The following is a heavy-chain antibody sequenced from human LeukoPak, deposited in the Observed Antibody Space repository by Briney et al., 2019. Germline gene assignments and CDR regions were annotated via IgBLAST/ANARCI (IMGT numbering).Heavy chain of an antibody. D-gene: IGHD1-7*01. CDR3: ARVPLGTTTDY. Sequence: GASVKVSCKASGYTFTSYGISWVRQAPRQGLEWMGWISAYNGNTNYAQKLQGRVTMTTDTSTSTAYMELRSLRFDDTAVYYCARVPLGTTTDYWGQGTLVTVSS. J-gene: IGHJ4*02. V-gene: IGHV1-18*01. CDR1: GYTFTSYG. CDR2: ISAYNGNT.